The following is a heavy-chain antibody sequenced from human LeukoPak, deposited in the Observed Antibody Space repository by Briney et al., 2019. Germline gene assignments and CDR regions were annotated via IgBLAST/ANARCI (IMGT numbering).Heavy chain of an antibody. CDR3: AKEEDTYYYGMDV. CDR1: GFTFRSYA. J-gene: IGHJ6*02. CDR2: ISGSGGST. D-gene: IGHD5-18*01. V-gene: IGHV3-23*01. Sequence: PGGSLRLSCAASGFTFRSYAMSWVRQAPGKGLEWVSGISGSGGSTYYADSVKGRFTISRDNSKNTLYLQMNSLRAEDTALYYCAKEEDTYYYGMDVWGQGTTVTVSS.